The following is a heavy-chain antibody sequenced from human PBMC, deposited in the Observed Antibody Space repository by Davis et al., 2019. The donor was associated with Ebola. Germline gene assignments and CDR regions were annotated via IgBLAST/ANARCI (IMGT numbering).Heavy chain of an antibody. J-gene: IGHJ6*02. D-gene: IGHD4-11*01. Sequence: ASVKVSCKASGYTFTSYYMHWVRQAPGQGLEWMGIINPSGGSTSYAQKFQGRVTMTRDTSTSTVYMELSRLRSDDTAVYYCARDRPVTTYYLSGYYYYGMDVWGQGTTVTVSS. CDR1: GYTFTSYY. CDR2: INPSGGST. V-gene: IGHV1-46*01. CDR3: ARDRPVTTYYLSGYYYYGMDV.